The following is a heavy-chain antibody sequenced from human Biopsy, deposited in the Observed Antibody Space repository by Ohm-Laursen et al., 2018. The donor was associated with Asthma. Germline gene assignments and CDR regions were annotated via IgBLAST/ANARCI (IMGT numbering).Heavy chain of an antibody. D-gene: IGHD2-15*01. CDR1: GGSIRSHN. J-gene: IGHJ5*02. CDR2: VSHTGST. V-gene: IGHV4-59*07. Sequence: SDTLSLTCTVSGGSIRSHNWTWIRLPPGKGLEYIGDVSHTGSTNYNPSLKSRVTMSLDTSKNQFSLRLTSVTPADTAVYYCARLADCSGGACYSYGWFDPWGQGTRATVSS. CDR3: ARLADCSGGACYSYGWFDP.